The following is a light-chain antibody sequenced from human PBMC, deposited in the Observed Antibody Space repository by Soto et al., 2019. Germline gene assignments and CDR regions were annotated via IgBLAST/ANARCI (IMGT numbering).Light chain of an antibody. CDR3: HQYFSTPLT. Sequence: DFVLTQSPDSLAVYLGERATINCRSSQTLLSSSDNQNYLAWSRQRPGQPPELLVYWASTRESGVPDRFSGSGSGTEFTLTISSLQAEDVAVYYCHQYFSTPLTFGGGTKLEIK. J-gene: IGKJ4*01. V-gene: IGKV4-1*01. CDR2: WAS. CDR1: QTLLSSSDNQNY.